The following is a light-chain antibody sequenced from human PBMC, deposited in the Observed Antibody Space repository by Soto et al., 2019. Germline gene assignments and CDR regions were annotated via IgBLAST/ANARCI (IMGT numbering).Light chain of an antibody. V-gene: IGKV3-20*01. Sequence: EIVLTQSPGTLSLSPGERATLSCRASQSVSSSYLAWYQQKPGEAPRLLIYGAYSRATGLPDRFSGSGSGTDFTLTISRLETEDFAVYYCQQYGSSLLTFGGGTKVEIK. CDR3: QQYGSSLLT. CDR1: QSVSSSY. J-gene: IGKJ4*01. CDR2: GAY.